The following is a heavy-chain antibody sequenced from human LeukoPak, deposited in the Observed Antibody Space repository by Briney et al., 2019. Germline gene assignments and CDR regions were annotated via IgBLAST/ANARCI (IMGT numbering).Heavy chain of an antibody. CDR2: ISSSSSYI. CDR1: RFTFSSYS. D-gene: IGHD4-17*01. V-gene: IGHV3-21*01. J-gene: IGHJ4*02. CDR3: ARAYGDYLFDY. Sequence: PGGSLRLSCAASRFTFSSYSMNWVRQAPGKGLEWVSSISSSSSYIYYADSVKGRFTISRDNAENSLYLQMNSLRAEDTAVNYCARAYGDYLFDYWGQGTLVTVSS.